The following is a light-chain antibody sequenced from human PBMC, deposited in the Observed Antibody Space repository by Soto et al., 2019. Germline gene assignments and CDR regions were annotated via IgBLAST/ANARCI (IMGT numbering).Light chain of an antibody. CDR2: DAS. CDR3: QQYSSAPLMYV. CDR1: QSVSYY. Sequence: EIVLTQSPGTLSLSPGERGTLSCRASQSVSYYVAWYQQKSGQAPRLLIYDASRRATGIPDRFSGSGYGTDFTLTISRLEPEDFAVYYCQQYSSAPLMYVFGQGTKLEIK. J-gene: IGKJ2*01. V-gene: IGKV3-20*01.